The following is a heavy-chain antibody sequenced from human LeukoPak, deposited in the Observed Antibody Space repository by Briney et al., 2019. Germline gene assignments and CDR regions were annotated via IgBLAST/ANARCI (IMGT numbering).Heavy chain of an antibody. V-gene: IGHV4-28*06. CDR2: IYYSGST. CDR3: ARAHSIASYYYGVDV. D-gene: IGHD2/OR15-2a*01. Sequence: SDTLPLTCAVSGYSISSSNWWGWIRQPPGKGLEWIGYIYYSGSTNYNPSLKSRVTMSVDTSKNQFSLKLSSVTALDTAVYYCARAHSIASYYYGVDVWGQGTTVTVSS. CDR1: GYSISSSNW. J-gene: IGHJ6*02.